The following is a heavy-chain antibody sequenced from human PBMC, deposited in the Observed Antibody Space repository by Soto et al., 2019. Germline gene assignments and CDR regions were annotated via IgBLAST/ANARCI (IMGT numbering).Heavy chain of an antibody. D-gene: IGHD1-20*01. CDR3: VKDRDNNSCPSSDV. V-gene: IGHV1-18*01. Sequence: QVHLVQSGAEVKKPGASVNVSCKTSGYTFTRNGISWVRQAPGQGLEWMGWISPNSGNIKYAQKLQGRVIMTTDTSTRTAYMKLRSLRSDDTAVYYCVKDRDNNSCPSSDVWGPGTTVTVSS. CDR2: ISPNSGNI. CDR1: GYTFTRNG. J-gene: IGHJ6*02.